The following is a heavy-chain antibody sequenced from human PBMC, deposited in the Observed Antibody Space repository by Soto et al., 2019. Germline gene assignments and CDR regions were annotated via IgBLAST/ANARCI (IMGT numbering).Heavy chain of an antibody. CDR2: ILVGGST. J-gene: IGHJ3*02. CDR3: AKATATGGGAFEI. V-gene: IGHV3-23*01. CDR1: GFICSSYD. Sequence: GGSLRLSCAVSGFICSSYDMSWVRQAPGKGLAWVSTILVGGSTHYEDSVQGRFTISRGTSKNTVYLHMNSLTAGDTAVYYCAKATATGGGAFEIYGKGTMVTVSS. D-gene: IGHD2-8*02.